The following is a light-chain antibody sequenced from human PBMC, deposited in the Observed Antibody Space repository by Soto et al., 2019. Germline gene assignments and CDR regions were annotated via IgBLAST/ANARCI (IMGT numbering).Light chain of an antibody. CDR1: PDISHY. J-gene: IGKJ4*01. Sequence: DIQLTQSPSSLSASVGDRVTITCQASPDISHYLHWYQQKPGKAPKLLIYDASNLETGVPSRFSGSGSGTDFTFTISSLKPEDMATYYCQQYENPIRTFGGGTKVEIK. CDR3: QQYENPIRT. V-gene: IGKV1-33*01. CDR2: DAS.